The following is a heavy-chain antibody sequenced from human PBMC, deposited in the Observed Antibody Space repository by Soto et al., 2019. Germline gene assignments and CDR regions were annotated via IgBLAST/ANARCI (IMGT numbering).Heavy chain of an antibody. D-gene: IGHD1-26*01. Sequence: QVQLVESGGGVVQPGRSLRLSCGVSGFPLSDYGMHWVRQAPGKGLEWVAVIWYDESKKYYADSVKGRFTISRDTSKNTVYLQMNSLRVEDTAVYYCASERGSSYFDYWGQGTLVTVSS. CDR3: ASERGSSYFDY. V-gene: IGHV3-33*01. CDR2: IWYDESKK. J-gene: IGHJ4*02. CDR1: GFPLSDYG.